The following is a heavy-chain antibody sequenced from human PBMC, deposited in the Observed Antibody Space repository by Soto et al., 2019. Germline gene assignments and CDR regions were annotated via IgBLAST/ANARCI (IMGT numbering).Heavy chain of an antibody. CDR2: ISPSGTT. CDR1: SGSLSGYY. D-gene: IGHD6-6*01. J-gene: IGHJ4*02. V-gene: IGHV4-34*01. Sequence: LSLTCSLYSGSLSGYYWSWIRQPPGKGLEWIGEISPSGTTNYSPSLKSRVSISVDTSKNQFSLNLTSLTTADTAVYYCARAPKVSGSAQTRPDFWGQGSQVTVSS. CDR3: ARAPKVSGSAQTRPDF.